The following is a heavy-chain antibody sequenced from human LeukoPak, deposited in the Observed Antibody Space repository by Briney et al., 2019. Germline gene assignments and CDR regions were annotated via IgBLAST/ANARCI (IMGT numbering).Heavy chain of an antibody. Sequence: SVKVSCKASGGTFASYAISWVRQAPGQGLEWMGRIIPIFDTVNYAQKFQGRVTMTTDESTSTAYMELSSLRSEDTAVYYCARVSTEVDTAMAVFDYWGQGTLVTVSS. J-gene: IGHJ4*02. CDR2: IIPIFDTV. CDR1: GGTFASYA. V-gene: IGHV1-69*05. CDR3: ARVSTEVDTAMAVFDY. D-gene: IGHD5-18*01.